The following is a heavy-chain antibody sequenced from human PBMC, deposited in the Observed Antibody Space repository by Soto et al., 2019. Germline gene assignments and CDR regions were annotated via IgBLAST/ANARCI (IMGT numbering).Heavy chain of an antibody. CDR2: INSGGSST. Sequence: GSLRLSCATSGFTFSSYWMHWVRQAPGKGLVWVSRINSGGSSTSYADSVKGRFTISRDNAKNMLYMQMNSLRAEDTAVYYCARDEIGIAAVDDAFDIWGQGTMVTVSS. CDR3: ARDEIGIAAVDDAFDI. J-gene: IGHJ3*02. CDR1: GFTFSSYW. V-gene: IGHV3-74*01. D-gene: IGHD6-13*01.